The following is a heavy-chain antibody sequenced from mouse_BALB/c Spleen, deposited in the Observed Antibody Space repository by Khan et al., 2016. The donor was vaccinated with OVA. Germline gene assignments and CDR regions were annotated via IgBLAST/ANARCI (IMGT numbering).Heavy chain of an antibody. V-gene: IGHV2-6-1*01. CDR1: GFSLTNYG. J-gene: IGHJ4*01. Sequence: VQLQESGPGLAAPSQSLSITCTISGFSLTNYGVHWVRQPPGKGLEWLVVIWSDGNTNYNSALKSRLTITKDNSQSQVFLKINSLQPDDTAIYFCARQPYYHYNIMDYWGQGTSVTVSS. D-gene: IGHD2-10*01. CDR2: IWSDGNT. CDR3: ARQPYYHYNIMDY.